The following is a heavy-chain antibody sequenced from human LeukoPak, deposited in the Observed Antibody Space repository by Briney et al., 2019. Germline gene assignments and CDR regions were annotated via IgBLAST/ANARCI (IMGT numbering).Heavy chain of an antibody. CDR1: GFTFTSFG. CDR2: ISYDGSKK. CDR3: AKDQDTSGWVPFDC. V-gene: IGHV3-30*18. J-gene: IGHJ4*02. Sequence: PGGSLRLSCAASGFTFTSFGMHWVRQAPGKGLEWVAVISYDGSKKSYADSVKGRFTISRDNSKNTLYLQMNSLRGEDTAMYYCAKDQDTSGWVPFDCWGQGTLVTVSS. D-gene: IGHD6-19*01.